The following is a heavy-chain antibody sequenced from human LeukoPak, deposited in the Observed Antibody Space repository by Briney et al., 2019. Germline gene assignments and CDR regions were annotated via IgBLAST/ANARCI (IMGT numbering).Heavy chain of an antibody. CDR1: GFTFSDYE. CDR2: ISISGTTI. Sequence: QPGGSLRLSCAASGFTFSDYEMNWVRQAPGKGLEWLSHISISGTTIHYADSVKGRFTISRDNSNNTLYLQMNSLRAEDTAVYYCAKDATYDSSGYTDACDIWGQGTMVTVSS. D-gene: IGHD3-22*01. CDR3: AKDATYDSSGYTDACDI. V-gene: IGHV3-48*03. J-gene: IGHJ3*02.